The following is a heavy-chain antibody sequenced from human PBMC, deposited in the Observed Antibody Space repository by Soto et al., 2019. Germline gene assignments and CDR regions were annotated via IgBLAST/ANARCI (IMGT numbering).Heavy chain of an antibody. Sequence: GESLKISCTGFGYTFTTFWISWVRQMPGRGLEWMGRIDPRDSYTNYSPSFQGHVTISGDKSISTVYLQWASLKASDTAMYYCARLYCSSSTCDSWFDSWGQGTLVTVS. CDR1: GYTFTTFW. J-gene: IGHJ5*01. CDR2: IDPRDSYT. D-gene: IGHD2-2*01. CDR3: ARLYCSSSTCDSWFDS. V-gene: IGHV5-10-1*01.